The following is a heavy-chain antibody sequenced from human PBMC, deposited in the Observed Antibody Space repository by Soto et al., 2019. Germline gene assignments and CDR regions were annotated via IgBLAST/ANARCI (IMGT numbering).Heavy chain of an antibody. CDR3: ARGPRVRFLEWLTHYYYGMDV. CDR1: GGSFSGYY. D-gene: IGHD3-3*01. J-gene: IGHJ6*02. Sequence: SEALSLTCAAYGGSFSGYYWSLLRPPPGKGLEWIGEINHSGSTNYNPSLKSRVTISVDTSKNQFSLKLSSVTAADTAVYYCARGPRVRFLEWLTHYYYGMDVWGQGTT. V-gene: IGHV4-34*01. CDR2: INHSGST.